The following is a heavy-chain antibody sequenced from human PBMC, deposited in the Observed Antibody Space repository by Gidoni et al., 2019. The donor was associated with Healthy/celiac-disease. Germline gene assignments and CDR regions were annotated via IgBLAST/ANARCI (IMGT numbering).Heavy chain of an antibody. J-gene: IGHJ5*02. CDR1: GHPYTGHY. CDR3: ARGGSYKYNWFDP. Sequence: QVHLVSSAADVKTPGASVKGSCTASGHPYTGHYMHWVRQAHGQGLECMGWINPNSGGTNYAQKFQGRVTMTRETSISTTYMELGRLGSDETAVYYCARGGSYKYNWFDPWGQGTLVTVSS. V-gene: IGHV1-2*02. CDR2: INPNSGGT. D-gene: IGHD1-26*01.